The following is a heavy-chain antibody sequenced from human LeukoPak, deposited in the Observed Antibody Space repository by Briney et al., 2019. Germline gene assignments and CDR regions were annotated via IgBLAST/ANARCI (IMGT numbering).Heavy chain of an antibody. CDR1: GYTFTSYD. V-gene: IGHV1-8*01. CDR3: AREIGYSYGHYYYYYYMDV. D-gene: IGHD5-18*01. J-gene: IGHJ6*03. CDR2: MNPISGNT. Sequence: ASVKVSCKASGYTFTSYDINWVRQATGQGLEWMGWMNPISGNTGHAQKFQGRVTMTRDTSISTAYMELRSLRSDDTAVYYCAREIGYSYGHYYYYYYMDVWGKGTTVTISS.